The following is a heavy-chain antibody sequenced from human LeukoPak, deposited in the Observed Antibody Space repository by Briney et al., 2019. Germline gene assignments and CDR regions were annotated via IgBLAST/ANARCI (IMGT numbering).Heavy chain of an antibody. J-gene: IGHJ5*01. CDR3: ARATVGSSGWSFDF. Sequence: GASVKVSCKASGYTFTSYDINWVRQATGQGLEWMGWMNPNSGNTGYAQKFQGRVTMTRNTSISTAYMELSSLRSEDAAVYYCARATVGSSGWSFDFWGQGTLVTVSS. D-gene: IGHD6-19*01. V-gene: IGHV1-8*01. CDR2: MNPNSGNT. CDR1: GYTFTSYD.